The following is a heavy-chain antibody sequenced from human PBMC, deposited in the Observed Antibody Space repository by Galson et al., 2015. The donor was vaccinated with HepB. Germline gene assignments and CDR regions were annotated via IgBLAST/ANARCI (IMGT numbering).Heavy chain of an antibody. Sequence: SVKVSCKASGYTFTSYDINWVRQATGQGLEWMGWMNPNSGNTGYAQKFQGRVTMTRNTSISTAYMELSSLRSEDTAVYYCARLGLRFRTFDYWGQGTLVTVSS. CDR2: MNPNSGNT. V-gene: IGHV1-8*01. CDR3: ARLGLRFRTFDY. J-gene: IGHJ4*02. D-gene: IGHD4-17*01. CDR1: GYTFTSYD.